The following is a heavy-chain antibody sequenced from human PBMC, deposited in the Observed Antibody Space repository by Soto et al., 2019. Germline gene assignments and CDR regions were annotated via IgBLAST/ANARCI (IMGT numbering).Heavy chain of an antibody. J-gene: IGHJ4*02. V-gene: IGHV1-18*01. CDR1: GYTFTSYG. Sequence: QVQLVQSGAEVKKPGASVKVSCKASGYTFTSYGISWVRQAPGQGLEWMGWISAYNGNTKYAQKLQGRVTMTTDTSTSTAYREVRSLRSDDKAVYYCARYTAMALPDAWGQGTLVTVSS. CDR3: ARYTAMALPDA. CDR2: ISAYNGNT. D-gene: IGHD5-18*01.